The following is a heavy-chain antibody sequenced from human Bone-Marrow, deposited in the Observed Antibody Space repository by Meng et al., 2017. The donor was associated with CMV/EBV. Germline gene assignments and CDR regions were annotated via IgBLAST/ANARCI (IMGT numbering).Heavy chain of an antibody. V-gene: IGHV3-7*01. Sequence: GGSLRLSCAASGFTFDDYGMSWVRQAPGKGLEWVANIKQDGSEKYYVDSVKGRFTISRDNAKNSLYLQMNSLRAEDTAVYYCARERGYSGYEDYWGQGTLVTVSS. CDR1: GFTFDDYG. D-gene: IGHD5-12*01. CDR2: IKQDGSEK. CDR3: ARERGYSGYEDY. J-gene: IGHJ4*02.